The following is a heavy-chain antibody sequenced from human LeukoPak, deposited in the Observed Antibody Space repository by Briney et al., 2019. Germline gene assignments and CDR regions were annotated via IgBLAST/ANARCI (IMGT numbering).Heavy chain of an antibody. Sequence: ASVKVSCKASGYTFLSYGISWVRQAPGQGLEWMGWISAYNGNTNSAQKIQGRVTMTTDTSTSTAYMELRSLRSDDTAVYYCARGPIIDIVIIPAADDYYYMDVWGKGTTVTVSS. D-gene: IGHD2-2*01. J-gene: IGHJ6*03. V-gene: IGHV1-18*01. CDR1: GYTFLSYG. CDR2: ISAYNGNT. CDR3: ARGPIIDIVIIPAADDYYYMDV.